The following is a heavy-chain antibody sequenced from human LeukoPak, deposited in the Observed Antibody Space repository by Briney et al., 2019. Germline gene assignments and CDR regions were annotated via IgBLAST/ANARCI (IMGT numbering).Heavy chain of an antibody. D-gene: IGHD3-22*01. CDR3: ARVGDSSGSPAYFDY. CDR1: GYTFTSYG. CDR2: ISAYNGNT. Sequence: ASVKVSCKASGYTFTSYGISWVRQAPGQGLEWMGWISAYNGNTNYAQRLQGRVTMTTDTSTSTAYMELRSLRSDDTAVYYCARVGDSSGSPAYFDYWGQGTLVTVSS. V-gene: IGHV1-18*01. J-gene: IGHJ4*02.